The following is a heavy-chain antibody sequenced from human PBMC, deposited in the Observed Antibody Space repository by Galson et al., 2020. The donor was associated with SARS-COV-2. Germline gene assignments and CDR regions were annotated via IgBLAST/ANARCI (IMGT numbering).Heavy chain of an antibody. CDR2: DT. Sequence: DTRYSPSFQGQVTISADKSISTAYLQWSSLKASDTAMYYCARLGSYYYDSSGYSPFDYWGQGTLVTVSS. D-gene: IGHD3-22*01. V-gene: IGHV5-51*01. J-gene: IGHJ4*02. CDR3: ARLGSYYYDSSGYSPFDY.